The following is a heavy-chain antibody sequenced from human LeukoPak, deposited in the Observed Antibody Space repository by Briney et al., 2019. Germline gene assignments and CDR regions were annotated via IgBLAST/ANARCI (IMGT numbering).Heavy chain of an antibody. D-gene: IGHD6-6*01. Sequence: SQTLSLTCTVSGGSITSSSYYWGWIRQPPGKGLEWIGNIYNGESTYYNPSLKSRLTISVDTSKNQFSLKLRSVTAADTAVYFCARSARIAARPQNFDYWGQGTLVPVSS. CDR2: IYNGEST. CDR1: GGSITSSSYY. V-gene: IGHV4-39*01. CDR3: ARSARIAARPQNFDY. J-gene: IGHJ4*02.